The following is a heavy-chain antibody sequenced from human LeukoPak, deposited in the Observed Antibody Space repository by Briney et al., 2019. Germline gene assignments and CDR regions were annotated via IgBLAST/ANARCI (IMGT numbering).Heavy chain of an antibody. J-gene: IGHJ4*02. V-gene: IGHV3-7*01. CDR2: IKQDESEK. D-gene: IGHD3-10*01. Sequence: GGSLRLSCAASGFTFSAYWMSWVRQAPGKGLEWVANIKQDESEKYSVNSVKGRFTISRDNAKNSLFLQIASLRAEDTAVYYCARSRYHCQGSGTYDFDYWGQGTLVTVSS. CDR1: GFTFSAYW. CDR3: ARSRYHCQGSGTYDFDY.